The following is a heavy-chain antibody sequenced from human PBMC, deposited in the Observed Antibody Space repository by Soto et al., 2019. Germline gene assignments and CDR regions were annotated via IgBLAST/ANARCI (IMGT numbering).Heavy chain of an antibody. CDR2: ISAYNGNT. CDR1: GYTFTCYG. Sequence: ASVKVSCKASGYTFTCYGISWVRQAPGQGLEWMGWISAYNGNTNYAQKLQGRVTMTTDTSTSTAYMELRSLRSDDTAVYYCARDDDILTGYSYFNSWGKGTLVTVS. D-gene: IGHD3-9*01. CDR3: ARDDDILTGYSYFNS. V-gene: IGHV1-18*01. J-gene: IGHJ4*02.